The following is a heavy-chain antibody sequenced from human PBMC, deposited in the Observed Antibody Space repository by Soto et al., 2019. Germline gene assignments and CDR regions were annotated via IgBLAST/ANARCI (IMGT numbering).Heavy chain of an antibody. Sequence: EVQLVESGGGLVQPGGSLRLSCAASGFTFSSFWMHWVRQAPGKGLVWVARVLGDGSSTNYADSVKGRFTISRDNAKNTVYLQMNSLRVEDTAVYYCARDPLTYHMDVWGNGTTVTVSS. V-gene: IGHV3-74*01. CDR3: ARDPLTYHMDV. CDR2: VLGDGSST. J-gene: IGHJ6*03. CDR1: GFTFSSFW.